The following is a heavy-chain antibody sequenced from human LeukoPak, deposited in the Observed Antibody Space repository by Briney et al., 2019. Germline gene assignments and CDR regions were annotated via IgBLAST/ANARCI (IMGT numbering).Heavy chain of an antibody. D-gene: IGHD5-24*01. CDR3: ARHERDASLDHALDI. J-gene: IGHJ3*02. Sequence: SETLSLTCTVSGGSISSYYWSWIRQPPGKGLEWIGYIYYSGSTSYNPSLKSRVIILVDTSKNQFSLKLSSVPAADTAVYYCARHERDASLDHALDIWGQGTMVTVSS. V-gene: IGHV4-59*08. CDR1: GGSISSYY. CDR2: IYYSGST.